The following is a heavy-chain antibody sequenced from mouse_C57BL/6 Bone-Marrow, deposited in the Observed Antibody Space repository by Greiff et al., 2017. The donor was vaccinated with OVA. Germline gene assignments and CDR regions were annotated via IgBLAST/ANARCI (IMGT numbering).Heavy chain of an antibody. J-gene: IGHJ4*01. CDR1: GFSLTSYA. CDR3: AKTAQDAMDY. CDR2: IWPGGGT. Sequence: VKVVESGPGLVAPSQSLSITCTVSGFSLTSYAISWVRQPPGKGLEWLGVIWPGGGTNYNSALKSRLSISKDNSKSQVFLKMNSQQTDDTARYYCAKTAQDAMDYWGQGTSVTVSS. V-gene: IGHV2-9-1*01. D-gene: IGHD3-2*02.